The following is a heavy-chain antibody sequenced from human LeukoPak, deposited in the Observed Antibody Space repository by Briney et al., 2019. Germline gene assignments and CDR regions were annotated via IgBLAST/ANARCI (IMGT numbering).Heavy chain of an antibody. D-gene: IGHD3-22*01. V-gene: IGHV4-59*01. Sequence: SETLSLTCTVSGDSISSYYWSWIRQPPGKGLEWIGYIYYSGSTNYNPSLKSRVTISVDTSKNQFSLKLSSVTAADTAVYYCARDGGGYGWFDPWGQGTLVTVSS. J-gene: IGHJ5*02. CDR2: IYYSGST. CDR1: GDSISSYY. CDR3: ARDGGGYGWFDP.